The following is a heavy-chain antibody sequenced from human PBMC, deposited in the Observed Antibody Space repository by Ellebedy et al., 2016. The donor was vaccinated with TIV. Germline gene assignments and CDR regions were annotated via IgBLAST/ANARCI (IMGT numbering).Heavy chain of an antibody. Sequence: SETLSLXXTVHGGSFLGYYWSWIRQSPGKGLQWLGEINPSGGTNYTTSLKSRLTMSIDTSKRQISLNLKSATAADTAVYYCARDAAGGWFGGYWGQGTLVTVSS. CDR1: GGSFLGYY. D-gene: IGHD3-10*01. V-gene: IGHV4-34*01. CDR3: ARDAAGGWFGGY. CDR2: INPSGGT. J-gene: IGHJ4*02.